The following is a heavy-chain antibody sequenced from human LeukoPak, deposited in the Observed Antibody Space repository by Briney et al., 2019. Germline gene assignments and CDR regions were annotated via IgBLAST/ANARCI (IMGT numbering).Heavy chain of an antibody. D-gene: IGHD6-13*01. Sequence: HSGGSLRLSCAASGFAFNSYTIKWVRQAPGKGLEWVSYISSSGSTIYYADSVKGRFTISRDNAKNSLYLQMNSLRAEDTAVYYCARGFRGSWYADYWGQGTLVTVSS. CDR1: GFAFNSYT. CDR2: ISSSGSTI. J-gene: IGHJ4*02. V-gene: IGHV3-48*03. CDR3: ARGFRGSWYADY.